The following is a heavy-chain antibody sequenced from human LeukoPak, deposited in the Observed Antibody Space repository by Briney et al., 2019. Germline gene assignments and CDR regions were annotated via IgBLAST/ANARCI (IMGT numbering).Heavy chain of an antibody. CDR2: IYSGGST. J-gene: IGHJ1*01. CDR3: ARTDETAPAEDFQH. CDR1: GFSVSSNY. V-gene: IGHV3-53*01. D-gene: IGHD2-21*02. Sequence: GWSLRLSCAASGFSVSSNYMSWVRQAPGKGLEWVSVIYSGGSTYYADSVKGRFTISRDNSKNTLYLQMKSLRAEDTAVYYCARTDETAPAEDFQHWGQGTLVTVSS.